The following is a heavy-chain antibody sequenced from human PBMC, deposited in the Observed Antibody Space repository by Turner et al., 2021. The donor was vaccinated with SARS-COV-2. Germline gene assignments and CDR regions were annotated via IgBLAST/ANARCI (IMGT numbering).Heavy chain of an antibody. D-gene: IGHD2-15*01. CDR2: IYSGGST. CDR1: GFTVSSNY. Sequence: EVQLVESGGGLIQPGGSLRLSCAASGFTVSSNYMSWVRQAPGKGLEWVSVIYSGGSTFYADSVKGRFTISRDNSKNTLYLQMNSLRAEDTTVYYCARDLGGLRFDYWGQGTLVTVSS. J-gene: IGHJ4*02. CDR3: ARDLGGLRFDY. V-gene: IGHV3-53*01.